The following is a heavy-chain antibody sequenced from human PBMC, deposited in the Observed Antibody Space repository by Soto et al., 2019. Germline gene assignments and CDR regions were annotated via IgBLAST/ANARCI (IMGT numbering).Heavy chain of an antibody. CDR3: ARAPPLSAYYYDSSGSDAFDI. CDR1: GGCISSYY. V-gene: IGHV4-59*01. D-gene: IGHD3-22*01. J-gene: IGHJ3*02. Sequence: SETLSLTCTPSGGCISSYYWSWIRQSPGNGPKWIGYIYYSGTTNYNPSLKSRVTISVDTSKNQFSLKLSSVTAADTAVYYCARAPPLSAYYYDSSGSDAFDIWGQGTMVTVSS. CDR2: IYYSGTT.